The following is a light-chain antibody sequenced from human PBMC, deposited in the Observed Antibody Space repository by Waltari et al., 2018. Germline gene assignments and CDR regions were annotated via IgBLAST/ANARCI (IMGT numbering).Light chain of an antibody. Sequence: EIVMTQSPTTLSVSPGKTATLSCTTSQTVGTTLAWYQQKPGQAPRLIIFGASTRATGLPARFSASGSGTEFSLTISSLQSEDSAVYFCQHYYNWPLTFGGGTRIDI. J-gene: IGKJ4*01. CDR3: QHYYNWPLT. V-gene: IGKV3-15*01. CDR2: GAS. CDR1: QTVGTT.